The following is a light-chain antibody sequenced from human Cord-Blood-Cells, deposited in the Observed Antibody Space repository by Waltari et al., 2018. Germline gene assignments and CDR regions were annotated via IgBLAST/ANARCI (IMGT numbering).Light chain of an antibody. Sequence: DIQMTQSPSTLSASVGDRVNITCRASQSISSWLAWYQQKPGKAPKLLIYKASSLESGVPSRFSGSGSGTEFTLTISSLQPDDFATYYCQQGITFGQGTRLEIK. J-gene: IGKJ5*01. V-gene: IGKV1-5*03. CDR3: QQGIT. CDR1: QSISSW. CDR2: KAS.